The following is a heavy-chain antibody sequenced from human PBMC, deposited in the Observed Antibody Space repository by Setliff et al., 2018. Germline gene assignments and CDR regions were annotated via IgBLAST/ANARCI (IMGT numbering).Heavy chain of an antibody. V-gene: IGHV4-59*08. D-gene: IGHD5-18*01. J-gene: IGHJ5*02. CDR1: GGSISRDY. CDR3: TSSTYNYQGNWRFDP. CDR2: IFYSGSNT. Sequence: SETLSLTCTVSGGSISRDYWMWIRQPPGKGLEWIGYIFYSGSNTTYADSVKGRFTISRDNAKNTLYLQMNSLRVDDTAVYYCTSSTYNYQGNWRFDPWGQGTLVTVSS.